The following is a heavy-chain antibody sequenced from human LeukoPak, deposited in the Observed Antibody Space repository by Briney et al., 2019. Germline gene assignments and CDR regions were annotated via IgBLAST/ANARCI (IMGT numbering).Heavy chain of an antibody. CDR3: ARDRSHGDWEFDY. J-gene: IGHJ4*02. CDR2: INTNTGNP. D-gene: IGHD4-17*01. V-gene: IGHV7-4-1*02. CDR1: GYTFTSYA. Sequence: ASVRVSCKASGYTFTSYAMNWVRQAPGQGLEWMGWINTNTGNPTYAQGFTGRFVFSLAPSVSTAYLQISSLKAEDTAVYYCARDRSHGDWEFDYWGQGTLVTVSS.